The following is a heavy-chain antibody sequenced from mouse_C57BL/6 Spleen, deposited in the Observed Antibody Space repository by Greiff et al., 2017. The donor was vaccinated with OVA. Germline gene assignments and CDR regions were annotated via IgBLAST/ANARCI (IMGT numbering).Heavy chain of an antibody. CDR2: IYPGDGDT. V-gene: IGHV1-80*01. J-gene: IGHJ3*01. Sequence: QVQLQQSGAELVKPGASVKISCKASGYSFSSYWMNWVKQRPGKGLEWIGQIYPGDGDTNYNGKFKGKATLTAAKSSSTAYMQLSSLTSEDSAVYFCASLGGYDGGFAYWGQGTLVTVSA. CDR3: ASLGGYDGGFAY. D-gene: IGHD2-2*01. CDR1: GYSFSSYW.